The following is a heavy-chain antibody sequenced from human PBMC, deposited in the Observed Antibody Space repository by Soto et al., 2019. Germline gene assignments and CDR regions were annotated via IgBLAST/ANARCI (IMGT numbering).Heavy chain of an antibody. D-gene: IGHD6-13*01. Sequence: ASVKVSCKASGYTFTSYAMHWVRQAPGQRLEWMGWINAGNGNTKYSQKFQGRVTITRDTSASTAYMELSSLRSDDTAVYYCARGRSSSWPNDAFDIWGQGTMVTVSS. CDR1: GYTFTSYA. CDR3: ARGRSSSWPNDAFDI. V-gene: IGHV1-3*01. J-gene: IGHJ3*02. CDR2: INAGNGNT.